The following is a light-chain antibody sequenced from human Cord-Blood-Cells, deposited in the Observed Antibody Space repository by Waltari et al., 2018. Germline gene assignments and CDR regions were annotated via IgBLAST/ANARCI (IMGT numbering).Light chain of an antibody. J-gene: IGLJ1*01. CDR2: KDS. CDR1: VLAKQY. V-gene: IGLV3-27*01. Sequence: SYELTQPSSVSVSPGQTARITCSGAVLAKQYARWFQQKPGQAPVLVIYKDSERPSGIPERFSGSSSGTTVTLTISGAQVEDEADYYCYSAADNNLVFGTGTKVTVL. CDR3: YSAADNNLV.